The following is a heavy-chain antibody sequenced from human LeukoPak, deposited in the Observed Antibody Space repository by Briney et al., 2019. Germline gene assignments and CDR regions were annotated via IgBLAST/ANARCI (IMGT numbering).Heavy chain of an antibody. CDR3: ARGGYYDSSGFDN. CDR2: INPNSGGT. J-gene: IGHJ4*02. Sequence: ASVKVSCKASGYTFTGYYLHWVRQAPGQRLEWMGCINPNSGGTKYGQKLQGRVTMTRDTSISTAYMELTGLGSDDTAVYYCARGGYYDSSGFDNWGQGTLVTVSS. V-gene: IGHV1-2*02. CDR1: GYTFTGYY. D-gene: IGHD3-22*01.